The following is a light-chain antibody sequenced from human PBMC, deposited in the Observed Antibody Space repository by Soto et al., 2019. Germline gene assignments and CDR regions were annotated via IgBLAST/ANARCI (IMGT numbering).Light chain of an antibody. CDR3: QQYGSSSLT. V-gene: IGKV3-20*01. CDR2: GAS. J-gene: IGKJ4*01. Sequence: EMVLTQSPGTLSLSPGERATLSCRASQSVSSSYLAWYQQKPGQAPRLLIYGASSRVTGIPDRFSGSGSGTDFTLTISRMEPEDFAVYYCQQYGSSSLTFGGGTKVEIK. CDR1: QSVSSSY.